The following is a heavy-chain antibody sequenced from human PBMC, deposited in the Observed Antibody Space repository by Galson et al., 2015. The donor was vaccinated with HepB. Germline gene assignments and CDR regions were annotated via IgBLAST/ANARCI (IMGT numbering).Heavy chain of an antibody. CDR2: ISSSSSYI. CDR3: ARGTPLGYSGYGQTSDY. V-gene: IGHV3-21*01. CDR1: GFTFDDYG. Sequence: SLRLSCAASGFTFDDYGMSWVRQAPGKGLEWVSSISSSSSYIYYADSVKGRFTISRDNAKNSLYLQMNSLRAEDTAVYYCARGTPLGYSGYGQTSDYWGQGTLVTVSS. D-gene: IGHD5-12*01. J-gene: IGHJ4*02.